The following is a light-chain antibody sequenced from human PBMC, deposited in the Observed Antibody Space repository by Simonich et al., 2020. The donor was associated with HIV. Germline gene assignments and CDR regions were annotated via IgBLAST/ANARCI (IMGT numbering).Light chain of an antibody. Sequence: KVMTQSQATLSVSPGETATLSCRASQSVSTNLAWYQPKPRQAPRLLIYGASTRATGIPARFSGSWSGTEFTLTLSSLQSEDFAIYYCQHYNNWPPGTFGQGTKVEFK. CDR2: GAS. CDR3: QHYNNWPPGT. J-gene: IGKJ1*01. V-gene: IGKV3-15*01. CDR1: QSVSTN.